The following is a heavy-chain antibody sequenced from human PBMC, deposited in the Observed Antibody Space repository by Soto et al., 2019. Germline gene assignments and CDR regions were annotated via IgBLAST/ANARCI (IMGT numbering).Heavy chain of an antibody. CDR2: ISYDGSNK. CDR3: ARDTLRYVDPRNGMDV. Sequence: QVQLVESGGGVVQPGRSLRLSCAASGFTFSSYAMHWVRQAPGKGLEWVAVISYDGSNKYYADSVKGRFTISRDNSKNTLYLQMNSLRAEDTAVYYCARDTLRYVDPRNGMDVWGQGTTVTVSS. CDR1: GFTFSSYA. D-gene: IGHD3-9*01. J-gene: IGHJ6*02. V-gene: IGHV3-30-3*01.